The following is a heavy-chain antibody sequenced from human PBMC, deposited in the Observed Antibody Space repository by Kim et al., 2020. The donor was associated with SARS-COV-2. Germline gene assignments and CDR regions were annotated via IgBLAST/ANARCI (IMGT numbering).Heavy chain of an antibody. J-gene: IGHJ4*02. V-gene: IGHV1-2*06. D-gene: IGHD3-16*01. CDR1: GYTFTGYY. CDR3: STYYDTRGY. Sequence: ASVKVSCKASGYTFTGYYMHWVRQAPGQGLEWMGRINPNSGGTNYAQKFQGRVTMTRDTSISTAYMELSRLRSDDTALYYCSTYYDTRGYWGQGTLVTVS. CDR2: INPNSGGT.